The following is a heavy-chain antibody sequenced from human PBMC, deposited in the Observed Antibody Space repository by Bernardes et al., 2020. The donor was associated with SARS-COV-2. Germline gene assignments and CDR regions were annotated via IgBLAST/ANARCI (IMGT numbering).Heavy chain of an antibody. V-gene: IGHV3-7*01. Sequence: GGSLRLCCAASGFTFSSYWMNWVHQAPGKGLEWVANIKQDGSEKYYVDSVKGRFTISRDNAKNSLYLQMNSLRAEDTAVYYCARGGVAAAGVYWGQGTLVTVSS. CDR1: GFTFSSYW. CDR2: IKQDGSEK. D-gene: IGHD6-13*01. J-gene: IGHJ4*02. CDR3: ARGGVAAAGVY.